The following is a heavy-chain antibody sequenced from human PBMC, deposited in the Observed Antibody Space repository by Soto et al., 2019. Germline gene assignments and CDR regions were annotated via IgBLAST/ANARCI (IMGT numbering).Heavy chain of an antibody. CDR1: GVSISITNW. CDR3: ARGKFYAFDI. Sequence: QVQLQESGPGLVKPSGTLSLTCAVSGVSISITNWWAWVRQAPGKGLEWIGEIDHSGTTNYNPSLTRRVTISLDRSKNQFSLRVSSVAAAYTAVYFCARGKFYAFDIWGQGKIGTVSS. J-gene: IGHJ3*02. CDR2: IDHSGTT. V-gene: IGHV4-4*02.